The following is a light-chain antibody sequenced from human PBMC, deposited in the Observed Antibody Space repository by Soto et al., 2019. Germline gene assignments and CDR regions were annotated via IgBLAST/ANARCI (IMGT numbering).Light chain of an antibody. CDR1: QGVSSY. J-gene: IGKJ1*01. CDR3: QQYYSYPRT. Sequence: AIRMTQSASSFSASTGDRVTITCRASQGVSSYLAWYQQKPGKAPKLLIYAASTLQSGVPSRFSGSGSGTDFTLTISCLQSEDFATYYCQQYYSYPRTFGQGTTVEIK. CDR2: AAS. V-gene: IGKV1-8*01.